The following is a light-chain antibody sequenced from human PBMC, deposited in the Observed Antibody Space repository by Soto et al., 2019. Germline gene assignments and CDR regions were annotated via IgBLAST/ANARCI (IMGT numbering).Light chain of an antibody. CDR2: VNTDGSH. V-gene: IGLV4-69*01. CDR1: SGHSSYA. Sequence: QPVLTQSPSASASLGASVKLTCTLSSGHSSYAIAWHQQQPEKGPRYLMKVNTDGSHNKGDGIPDRFSGSSSGAERYLTISSLQSEDEAVHYCQTWGAGFSVVFGGGTKLTVL. CDR3: QTWGAGFSVV. J-gene: IGLJ2*01.